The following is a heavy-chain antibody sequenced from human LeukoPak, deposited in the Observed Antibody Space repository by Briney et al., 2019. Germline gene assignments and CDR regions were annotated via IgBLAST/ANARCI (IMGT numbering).Heavy chain of an antibody. CDR2: ISSSGNTI. Sequence: GGSLRLSCAASGFAFSDYYMSWIRQAPGEGLESISYISSSGNTIHDADSLKGRFTISRDNDRNSLYLQMNSLRVEDTAVYYCARDLGSGAFDIWGQGTMVTVSS. J-gene: IGHJ3*02. CDR1: GFAFSDYY. CDR3: ARDLGSGAFDI. V-gene: IGHV3-11*04. D-gene: IGHD3-10*01.